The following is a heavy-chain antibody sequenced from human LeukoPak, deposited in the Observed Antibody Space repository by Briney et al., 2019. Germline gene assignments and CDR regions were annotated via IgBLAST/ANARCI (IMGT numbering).Heavy chain of an antibody. D-gene: IGHD4-17*01. CDR2: IYHSGST. CDR1: GGSISSGGYS. V-gene: IGHV4-30-2*01. CDR3: ARGQNYGDSPLDFDY. Sequence: SETLSLTCAVSGGSISSGGYSWSWIRQPPGKGLEWIGYIYHSGSTYYNPSLKSRVTISVDRSKNQLSLKLSSVTAADTAVYYCARGQNYGDSPLDFDYWGQGTLVTVSS. J-gene: IGHJ4*02.